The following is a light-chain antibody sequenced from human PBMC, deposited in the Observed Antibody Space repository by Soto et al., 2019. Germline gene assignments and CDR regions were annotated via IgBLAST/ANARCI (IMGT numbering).Light chain of an antibody. CDR1: QSVTTY. CDR2: GAS. V-gene: IGKV3-20*01. CDR3: QQYAGSSLT. J-gene: IGKJ4*01. Sequence: EVVLTQSPGTLSLSLGEKATLSCRASQSVTTYLAWYQQKPGQAPRLLIYGASGRAAGIPDRFSGSGSGTDFTLAISKLEPDDFAVYYCQQYAGSSLTFGGGTKVDFK.